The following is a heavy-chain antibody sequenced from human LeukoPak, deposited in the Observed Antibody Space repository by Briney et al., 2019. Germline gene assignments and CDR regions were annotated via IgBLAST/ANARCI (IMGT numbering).Heavy chain of an antibody. CDR1: GYSFTSYW. CDR3: ARPGGPGPGTAIPSYYYGMDV. V-gene: IGHV5-51*01. J-gene: IGHJ6*02. D-gene: IGHD2-21*02. Sequence: GESLKISCKGSGYSFTSYWIGWVRQMPGKGLEWMGIIYPGDSDTRYSPSFQGQVTISADKSISTAYLQWSSLKASDTAMYYCARPGGPGPGTAIPSYYYGMDVWGQGTTVTVSS. CDR2: IYPGDSDT.